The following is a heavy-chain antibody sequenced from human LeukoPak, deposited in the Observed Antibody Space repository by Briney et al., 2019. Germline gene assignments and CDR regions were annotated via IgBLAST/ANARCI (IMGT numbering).Heavy chain of an antibody. CDR1: GFTFSSYW. V-gene: IGHV3-7*01. CDR2: IKQDGSEK. D-gene: IGHD3-22*01. Sequence: GGCLRLSCAASGFTFSSYWMSWVRQAPGKGLEWVANIKQDGSEKYYVDSVKGRFTISRDNAKNSLYLQMNSLRAEDTAVYYCARESMIVVVVYWGQGTLVTVSS. CDR3: ARESMIVVVVY. J-gene: IGHJ4*02.